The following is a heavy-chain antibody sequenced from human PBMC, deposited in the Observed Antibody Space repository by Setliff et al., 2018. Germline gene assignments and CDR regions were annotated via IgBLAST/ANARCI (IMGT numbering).Heavy chain of an antibody. J-gene: IGHJ4*02. CDR2: MYGGGTT. D-gene: IGHD2-8*01. CDR3: ARTDGTNLGYFDN. CDR1: GFTFSTYS. V-gene: IGHV3-48*01. Sequence: GSLRLSCAASGFTFSTYSMNWVRQAPGKGLVWVSGMYGGGTTFYADSVKGRFTISRDNAENSLYLQMTSLRAEDTAVYYCARTDGTNLGYFDNWGQGTLVTVSS.